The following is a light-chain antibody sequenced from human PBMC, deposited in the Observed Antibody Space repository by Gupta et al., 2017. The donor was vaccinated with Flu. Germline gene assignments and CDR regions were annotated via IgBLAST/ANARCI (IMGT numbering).Light chain of an antibody. J-gene: IGLJ1*01. V-gene: IGLV2-14*01. CDR3: SSYTSSSTLYV. CDR1: SSDVGGYNY. CDR2: EVS. Sequence: QSALTQPASVSGSPGQSIIISCTGTSSDVGGYNYVSWYQQHPDKAPKLMIYEVSNRPSGVSNRFSGSKSGNTASLTISGLQAEDEADYYCSSYTSSSTLYVFGTGTKVTVL.